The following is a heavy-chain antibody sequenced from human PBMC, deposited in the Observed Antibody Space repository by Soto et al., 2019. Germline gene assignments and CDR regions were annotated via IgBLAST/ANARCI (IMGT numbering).Heavy chain of an antibody. CDR1: GGSISRGDYD. CDR2: IHHRGNT. Sequence: QVHLQQSGPGLVKPSQTLSLTCTVSGGSISRGDYDWNWIRQHPEKGLEWIGSIHHRGNTYYSPSLASRISISIDTSKNQFSLRLSSVTAADTAVYYCAREGGSYDSGGFLIRGAFDVWGQGTTVTVS. J-gene: IGHJ3*01. V-gene: IGHV4-31*03. D-gene: IGHD3-22*01. CDR3: AREGGSYDSGGFLIRGAFDV.